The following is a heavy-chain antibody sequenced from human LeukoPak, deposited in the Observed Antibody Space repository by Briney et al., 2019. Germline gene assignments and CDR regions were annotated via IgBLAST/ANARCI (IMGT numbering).Heavy chain of an antibody. J-gene: IGHJ5*02. CDR2: IWYDESNE. CDR1: GFTFSHHG. CDR3: AREQSVFDNWLDP. D-gene: IGHD3-10*01. Sequence: GGSLRLSCEASGFTFSHHGMHWVRQAPGKGLEWVAVIWYDESNEYYADSVKGRFTVSRNNSKNILCLQMSSLRAEDTAIYYCAREQSVFDNWLDPWGQGTLVTVSS. V-gene: IGHV3-33*01.